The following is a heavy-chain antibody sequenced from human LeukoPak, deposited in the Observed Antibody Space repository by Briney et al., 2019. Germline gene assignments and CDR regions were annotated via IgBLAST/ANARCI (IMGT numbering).Heavy chain of an antibody. D-gene: IGHD3-3*01. V-gene: IGHV1-2*02. CDR2: INPNSGGT. CDR3: ARGVDFWSGYGY. Sequence: ASVKVSCKASGYTFTGYYMHWVRQAPGQGLEWMGWINPNSGGTNYAQKFQGRVTMTRVTSISTAYMELSRLRSDDTAVYYCARGVDFWSGYGYWGQGTLVTVSS. CDR1: GYTFTGYY. J-gene: IGHJ4*02.